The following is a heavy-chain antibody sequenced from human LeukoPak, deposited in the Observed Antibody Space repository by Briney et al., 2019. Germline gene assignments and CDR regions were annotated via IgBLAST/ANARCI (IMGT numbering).Heavy chain of an antibody. J-gene: IGHJ3*02. CDR3: AKRRSTVTSAWDAFDI. D-gene: IGHD4-17*01. V-gene: IGHV3-30*02. CDR1: GFTFSSYG. Sequence: GGSLRLSCAASGFTFSSYGMHWVRQAPGKGLEWVAFIRYDGSNKYYADSVKGRFIISRDNSKNTLYLQMNGLRTEDTAVYYCAKRRSTVTSAWDAFDIWGQGTMVTVSS. CDR2: IRYDGSNK.